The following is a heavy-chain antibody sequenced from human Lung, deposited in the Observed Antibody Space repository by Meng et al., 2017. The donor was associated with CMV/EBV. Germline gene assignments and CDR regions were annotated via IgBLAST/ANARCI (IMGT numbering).Heavy chain of an antibody. CDR1: GYTFTTYC. Sequence: SGYTFTTYCIGWVRQMPGKGLEWMGIIYPGDSDTRYSPSFQGQVTISADKSISTAYLQWSSLKASDTAMYYCARSTAVAGPRGFFDYWGQGTLVTVSS. J-gene: IGHJ4*02. CDR2: IYPGDSDT. CDR3: ARSTAVAGPRGFFDY. D-gene: IGHD6-19*01. V-gene: IGHV5-51*01.